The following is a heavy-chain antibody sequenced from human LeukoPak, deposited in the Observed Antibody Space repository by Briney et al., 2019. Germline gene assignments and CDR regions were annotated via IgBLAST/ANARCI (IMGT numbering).Heavy chain of an antibody. V-gene: IGHV3-23*01. D-gene: IGHD2-15*01. CDR3: ARDGGCSGGSCYDY. CDR2: ISGSGGAT. Sequence: PGASLRLSCVGSGFTFSNYAMSWVRQAPGKGLEWVSAISGSGGATYYADSVKGRFTISRDNSKNTLYLQMNSLRAEDTAVYYCARDGGCSGGSCYDYWGQGTLVTVSS. CDR1: GFTFSNYA. J-gene: IGHJ4*02.